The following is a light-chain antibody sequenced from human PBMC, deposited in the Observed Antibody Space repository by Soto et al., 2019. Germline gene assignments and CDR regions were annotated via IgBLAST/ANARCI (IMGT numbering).Light chain of an antibody. Sequence: QSALTRPASVSGSPGQSITISCTGTSSDVGGYNYVSWYQQHPGKAPKLMIYAVSNRPSGVSNRFSGSKSGNTASLTISGLQAEDEADYYCSSYTSSNTLVVFGGGTKVTVL. CDR3: SSYTSSNTLVV. CDR2: AVS. CDR1: SSDVGGYNY. J-gene: IGLJ2*01. V-gene: IGLV2-14*01.